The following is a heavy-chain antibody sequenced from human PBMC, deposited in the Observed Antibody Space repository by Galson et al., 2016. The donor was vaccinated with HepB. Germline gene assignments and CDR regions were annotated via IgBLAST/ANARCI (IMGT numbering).Heavy chain of an antibody. CDR1: GFTFGSYN. Sequence: SLRLSCAASGFTFGSYNMHWVRQAPGKGLEYVSGITHNGGITYYADSVKDRFTISRDNSKNMMYLEVSSLRVEDTAVYYCGKESGPQLLLVYFDYWGQGTLVSVSS. D-gene: IGHD2-21*01. J-gene: IGHJ4*02. CDR2: ITHNGGIT. CDR3: GKESGPQLLLVYFDY. V-gene: IGHV3-64D*06.